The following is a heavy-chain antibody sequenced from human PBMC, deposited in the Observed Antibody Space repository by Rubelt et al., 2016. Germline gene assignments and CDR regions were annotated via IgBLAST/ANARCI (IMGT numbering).Heavy chain of an antibody. J-gene: IGHJ6*04. CDR1: GFTFSSSW. Sequence: EVQLVESGGGLVQRGGSLRLSCAVSGFTFSSSWMSWVRQAPGKGLEWVAIMHGDDVITKYADSVKGRFIISRDNSQNTLYLQKNSLRAEDTAEYFCAKCPDGKGCCGLRLDVWGKGTTGTVSS. V-gene: IGHV3-23*03. CDR3: AKCPDGKGCCGLRLDV. D-gene: IGHD2-15*01. CDR2: MHGDDVIT.